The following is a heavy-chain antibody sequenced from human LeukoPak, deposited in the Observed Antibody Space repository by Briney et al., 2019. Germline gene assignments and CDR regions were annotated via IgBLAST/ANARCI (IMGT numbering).Heavy chain of an antibody. D-gene: IGHD1-7*01. Sequence: GGSLRLSCAASGFTFSSYSMNWVRQAPGKGMEWVSYISSSSSTIYYADSVKGRFTISRDNAKNSLYLQMNSLRAEDTAVYYCARETTGTTSRGIFDPWGQGTLVTVSS. J-gene: IGHJ5*02. CDR3: ARETTGTTSRGIFDP. CDR2: ISSSSSTI. CDR1: GFTFSSYS. V-gene: IGHV3-48*04.